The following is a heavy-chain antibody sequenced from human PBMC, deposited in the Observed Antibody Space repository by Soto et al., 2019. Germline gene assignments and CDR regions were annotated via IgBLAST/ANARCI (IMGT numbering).Heavy chain of an antibody. Sequence: ASVKVSCKASGYTFTSYDINWVRQAPGQGLEWMGIINPSGGSTSYAQKFQGRVTMTRDTSTSTVYMELSSLRSEDTAVYYCARGLRGRGVALQYYFDYWGQGTLVTVSS. J-gene: IGHJ4*02. CDR2: INPSGGST. V-gene: IGHV1-46*01. CDR3: ARGLRGRGVALQYYFDY. D-gene: IGHD6-19*01. CDR1: GYTFTSYD.